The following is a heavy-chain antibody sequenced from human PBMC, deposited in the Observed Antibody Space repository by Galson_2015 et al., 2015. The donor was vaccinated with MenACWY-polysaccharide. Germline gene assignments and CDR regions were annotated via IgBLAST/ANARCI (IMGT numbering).Heavy chain of an antibody. CDR1: GFTFTSCT. D-gene: IGHD2-2*01. V-gene: IGHV3-23*01. Sequence: SLRLSCAASGFTFTSCTMSWVRQAPGKGLEWVSTIGGSGSNTHYADSVKGRFTISRDNSKNTLSLQMNSLRAEDTAVYYCARVRYSTGKYQFDYWGQGTLVAVSS. J-gene: IGHJ4*02. CDR2: IGGSGSNT. CDR3: ARVRYSTGKYQFDY.